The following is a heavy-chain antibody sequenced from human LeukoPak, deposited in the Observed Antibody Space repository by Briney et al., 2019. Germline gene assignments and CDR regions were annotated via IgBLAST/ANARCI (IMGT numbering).Heavy chain of an antibody. D-gene: IGHD3-16*01. Sequence: GGSPRLSCAASGFTFSSYAMSWVRQAPGKGLEWVSAISGSGGSTYYADSVKGRFTISRDNSKNTLYLQMNSLRAEDTAVYYCAKGGLPYYYYGMDVWGQGTTVTVSS. J-gene: IGHJ6*02. V-gene: IGHV3-23*01. CDR1: GFTFSSYA. CDR2: ISGSGGST. CDR3: AKGGLPYYYYGMDV.